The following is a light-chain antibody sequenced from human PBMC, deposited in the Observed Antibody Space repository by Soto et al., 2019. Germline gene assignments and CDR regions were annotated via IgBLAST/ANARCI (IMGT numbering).Light chain of an antibody. J-gene: IGKJ1*01. CDR3: QQYYSYRT. Sequence: DIQMTQSPSPLSASVGDRVTITCRASQSISSWLAWYQQKPGKAPKLLIYDASSSESGVPSRLSGRGSGTEFTLTISSLQPDDFATYYCQQYYSYRTFGQGTKVDIK. CDR2: DAS. V-gene: IGKV1-5*01. CDR1: QSISSW.